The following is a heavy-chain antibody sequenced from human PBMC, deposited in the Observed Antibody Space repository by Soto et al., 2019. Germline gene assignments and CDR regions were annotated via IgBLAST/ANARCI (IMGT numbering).Heavy chain of an antibody. CDR2: INHSGST. V-gene: IGHV4-34*01. Sequence: QAQLQQWGAGLLKPSETLSLNCAVYGGSFSGYYWNWIRQPPGKGLEWMGEINHSGSTNYNPSLKSRVTISVDTSKNHFSLKLNSATAAATAVYYCARGGRWRLAAFDVWGQGTMVTVS. J-gene: IGHJ3*01. CDR1: GGSFSGYY. D-gene: IGHD2-21*02. CDR3: ARGGRWRLAAFDV.